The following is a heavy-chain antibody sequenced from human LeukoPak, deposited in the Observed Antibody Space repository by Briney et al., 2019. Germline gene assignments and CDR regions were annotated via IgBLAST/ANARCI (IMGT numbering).Heavy chain of an antibody. CDR3: ARATSTTVVNLADY. Sequence: GGSLRLSCAASGFTFSSYGMHWVRQAPGKGLEWVAVISYDGSNKYYADSVKGRFTISRDNSKNTLYLQMNSLRVEDTAVYYCARATSTTVVNLADYWGQGTLVTVSS. V-gene: IGHV3-30*03. J-gene: IGHJ4*02. CDR1: GFTFSSYG. CDR2: ISYDGSNK. D-gene: IGHD4-17*01.